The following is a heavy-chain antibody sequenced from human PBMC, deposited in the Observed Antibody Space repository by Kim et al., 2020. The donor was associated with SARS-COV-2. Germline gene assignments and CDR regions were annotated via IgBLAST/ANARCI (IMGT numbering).Heavy chain of an antibody. CDR1: GFTFSSYA. CDR3: AKDVGNWGEVYFDY. CDR2: ISGSGGST. J-gene: IGHJ4*02. Sequence: GGSLRLSCAASGFTFSSYAMSWLRQAPGKGLEWVSAISGSGGSTYYADSVKGRFTISRDNSKNTLYLQMNSLRAEDTAVYYCAKDVGNWGEVYFDYWGQGTLVTVSS. D-gene: IGHD7-27*01. V-gene: IGHV3-23*01.